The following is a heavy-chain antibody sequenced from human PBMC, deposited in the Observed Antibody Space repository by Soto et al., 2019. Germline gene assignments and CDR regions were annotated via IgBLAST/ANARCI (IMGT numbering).Heavy chain of an antibody. CDR2: ISSSGSTI. CDR1: GFTFSSYE. J-gene: IGHJ6*02. Sequence: GGSLRLSCAASGFTFSSYEMNWVRQAPGKGLEWVSYISSSGSTIYYADSVKGRFTISRDNAKNSLYLQMNSLRAEDTAVYYCASTSFSEWLVGNYYYYGMDVWGQGTTVTVSS. CDR3: ASTSFSEWLVGNYYYYGMDV. V-gene: IGHV3-48*03. D-gene: IGHD6-19*01.